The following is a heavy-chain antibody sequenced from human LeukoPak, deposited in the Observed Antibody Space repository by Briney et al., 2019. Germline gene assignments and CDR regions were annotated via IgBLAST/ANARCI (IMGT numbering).Heavy chain of an antibody. D-gene: IGHD1-1*01. CDR3: ARVPGGALNWFDP. J-gene: IGHJ5*02. CDR2: IYYSGST. V-gene: IGHV4-59*08. CDR1: GGSISSYY. Sequence: PSETLSLTCTVSGGSISSYYWSWIRQPPGKGLEWIGNIYYSGSTNYNPSLKSRATISMDTSKNQFSLKLSSVTAADTAVYYCARVPGGALNWFDPWGQGTLVTVSS.